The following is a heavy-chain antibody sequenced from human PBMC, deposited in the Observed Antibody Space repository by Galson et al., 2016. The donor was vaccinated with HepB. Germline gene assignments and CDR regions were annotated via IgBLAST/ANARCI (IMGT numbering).Heavy chain of an antibody. CDR1: GFNFRDFY. D-gene: IGHD5-12*01. CDR3: ARDLRSGYDSGIDH. CDR2: ISSSGSGM. J-gene: IGHJ4*02. V-gene: IGHV3-11*01. Sequence: SLRLSCAASGFNFRDFYMMWIRQAPGKRLEWVSYISSSGSGMDYADSVRGRFTVSRDNGQNSLFLHMNNLRAEDTAIYYCARDLRSGYDSGIDHWSQGTLVTVSS.